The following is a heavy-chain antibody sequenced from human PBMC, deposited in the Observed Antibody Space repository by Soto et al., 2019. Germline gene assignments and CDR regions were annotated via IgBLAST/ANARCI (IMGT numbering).Heavy chain of an antibody. CDR1: GGSLSSGPYS. V-gene: IGHV4-39*01. CDR2: FYYSGST. CDR3: ARLGGYCSSTGCYGYYGMDV. Sequence: QLQLQESGPGLVKPSETLSLTCSVSGGSLSSGPYSWGWIRQPPGKGLEWIGTFYYSGSTHYNPSLASRVTISVDTSKNQFSLKVTSVTAADTAMYYCARLGGYCSSTGCYGYYGMDVWGQGTTVTVSS. J-gene: IGHJ6*02. D-gene: IGHD2-2*01.